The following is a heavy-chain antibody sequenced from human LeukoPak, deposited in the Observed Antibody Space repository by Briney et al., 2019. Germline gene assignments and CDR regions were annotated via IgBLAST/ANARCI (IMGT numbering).Heavy chain of an antibody. CDR1: GYSFTSYA. V-gene: IGHV1-18*01. CDR3: ARHSSQSHFDY. D-gene: IGHD3-22*01. Sequence: ASVKVSCKASGYSFTSYAFSWVRQAPGQGLEWMGWINTYNGITDSAQNLQGRVTMTTDTSTSTAYMELRSLRSDDTAVYYCARHSSQSHFDYWGQGTLVTVSS. J-gene: IGHJ4*02. CDR2: INTYNGIT.